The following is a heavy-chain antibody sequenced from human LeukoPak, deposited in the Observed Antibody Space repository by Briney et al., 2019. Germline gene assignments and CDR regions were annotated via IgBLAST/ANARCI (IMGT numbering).Heavy chain of an antibody. CDR3: ARGQGSSGPYYFDY. V-gene: IGHV4-59*12. D-gene: IGHD3-22*01. Sequence: SETLSLTCTVSGGSISRYYWSWIRQPPGKGLEWIGYIYSSGSTNYNPSLKSRVTISVDTSKNQFSLKLSSVTAADTAVYYCARGQGSSGPYYFDYWGQGTLVTVSS. CDR1: GGSISRYY. CDR2: IYSSGST. J-gene: IGHJ4*02.